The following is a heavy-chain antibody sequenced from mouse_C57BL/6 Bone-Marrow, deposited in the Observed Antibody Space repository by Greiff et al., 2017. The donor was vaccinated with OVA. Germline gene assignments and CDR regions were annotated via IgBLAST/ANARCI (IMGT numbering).Heavy chain of an antibody. Sequence: VMLVESGPGLVAPSQSLSITCTVSGFSLTSYAISWVRQPPGKGLELLGVIWTGGGTNYNSALKSRLSISKDNSKSQVFLKMNSLQTDDTARYYCARIYYGNYGRYFDVWGTGTTVTVSS. CDR3: ARIYYGNYGRYFDV. J-gene: IGHJ1*03. D-gene: IGHD2-1*01. CDR2: IWTGGGT. V-gene: IGHV2-9-1*01. CDR1: GFSLTSYA.